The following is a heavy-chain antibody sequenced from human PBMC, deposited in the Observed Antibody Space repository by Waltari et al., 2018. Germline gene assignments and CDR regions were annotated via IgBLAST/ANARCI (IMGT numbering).Heavy chain of an antibody. D-gene: IGHD6-13*01. CDR1: GFSFDNFA. V-gene: IGHV3-9*03. CDR2: ISWDSRAI. CDR3: AKGVSSWYSFGMDV. J-gene: IGHJ6*02. Sequence: EVTVVESGGGLVQPGRSLSLSCTGSGFSFDNFAMHWVRQAPGKGLEWVSGISWDSRAIGYADSVKGRFTISRDNARNSVYLQMNSLRSEDMALYYCAKGVSSWYSFGMDVWGQGTTVTVSS.